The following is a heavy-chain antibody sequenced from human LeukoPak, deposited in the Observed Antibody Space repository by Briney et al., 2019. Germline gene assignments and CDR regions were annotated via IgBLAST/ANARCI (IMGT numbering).Heavy chain of an antibody. CDR1: GFTFSSYG. Sequence: GGSLRLSCAASGFTFSSYGMHWVRQAPGKGLEWVSYISSSSSTIYYADSVKGRFTISRDNAKNSLYLQMSSLRAEDTAVYYCARDGVVVAATHTGYFDYWGQGTLVTVSS. D-gene: IGHD2-15*01. CDR2: ISSSSSTI. J-gene: IGHJ4*02. V-gene: IGHV3-48*04. CDR3: ARDGVVVAATHTGYFDY.